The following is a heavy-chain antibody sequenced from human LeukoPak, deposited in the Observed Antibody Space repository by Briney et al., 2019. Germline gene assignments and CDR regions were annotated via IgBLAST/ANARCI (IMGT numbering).Heavy chain of an antibody. CDR1: GFIFSNAW. V-gene: IGHV3-15*01. D-gene: IGHD2-2*01. CDR2: IKSKTDGRTT. J-gene: IGHJ4*02. Sequence: GGSLRLSCAASGFIFSNAWMTWVRQAPGKGLEWVGRIKSKTDGRTTDYAAPVKGRFTISRDDSMNTLYLQMNSLKTEDTAVYYCTTLAYQLLEDWGQGTLVTVSS. CDR3: TTLAYQLLED.